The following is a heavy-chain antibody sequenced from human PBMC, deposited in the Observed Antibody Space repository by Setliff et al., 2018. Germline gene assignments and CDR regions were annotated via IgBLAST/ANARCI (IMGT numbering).Heavy chain of an antibody. D-gene: IGHD2-15*01. Sequence: GGSLRLSCAASGFTFGDYWMNWVRQAPGKGLEWVAKIRNDGSEEYYVDSVKGRFTISRDNAQKSLYLQMNNLRAEDTAVYYCARDCSGGSCYDYWGQGTLVTVSS. CDR2: IRNDGSEE. CDR3: ARDCSGGSCYDY. J-gene: IGHJ4*02. CDR1: GFTFGDYW. V-gene: IGHV3-7*01.